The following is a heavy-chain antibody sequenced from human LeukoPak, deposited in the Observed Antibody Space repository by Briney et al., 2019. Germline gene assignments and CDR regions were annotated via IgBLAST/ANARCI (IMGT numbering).Heavy chain of an antibody. J-gene: IGHJ3*02. CDR3: AKTYAGFDAFDI. V-gene: IGHV3-23*01. D-gene: IGHD2-2*01. Sequence: GGSLRLSCAASGFTFSSYAMSWVHQAPGKGLEWVSAISGSGGSTYYADSVKGRFTISRDNSKNTLYLQMNSLRAEDTAVYYCAKTYAGFDAFDIWGQGTMVTVSS. CDR2: ISGSGGST. CDR1: GFTFSSYA.